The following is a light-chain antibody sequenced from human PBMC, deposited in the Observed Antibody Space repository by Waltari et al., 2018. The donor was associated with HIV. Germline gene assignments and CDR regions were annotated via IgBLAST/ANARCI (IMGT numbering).Light chain of an antibody. CDR3: RQFYISPGT. CDR1: QSISSY. J-gene: IGKJ4*01. Sequence: DIQMTQSPSSLSASVGDRVTVTCRASQSISSYLNWYQQKSGKGPKLLIYTASTLQSGVPSRFSGSGSGTDFTLTISSLQPEDFATYYCRQFYISPGTFGGGTKVEIK. CDR2: TAS. V-gene: IGKV1-39*01.